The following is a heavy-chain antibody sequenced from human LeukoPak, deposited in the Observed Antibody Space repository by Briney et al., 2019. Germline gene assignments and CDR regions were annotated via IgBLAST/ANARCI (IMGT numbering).Heavy chain of an antibody. Sequence: GGSLRLSCAASGFTFSSYAMSWFRQAPGKGLEWVGFIRSKAYGGTTEYAASVKGRFTISRDDSKSIAYLQMNSLKTEDTAVYYCTPDVLLWFGEGDYWGQGTLVTVSS. CDR1: GFTFSSYA. D-gene: IGHD3-10*01. J-gene: IGHJ4*02. CDR3: TPDVLLWFGEGDY. V-gene: IGHV3-49*03. CDR2: IRSKAYGGTT.